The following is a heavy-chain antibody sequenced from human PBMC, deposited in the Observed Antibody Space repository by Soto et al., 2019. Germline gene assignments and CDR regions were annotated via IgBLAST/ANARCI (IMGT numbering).Heavy chain of an antibody. V-gene: IGHV3-23*01. Sequence: LRLSCAAAGFTFSSYAMSRVRQAPVKGLEWVSAISGSGGSTYYADSVTGRFTISRDNSKNTLYLQMNSLRAEDTAVYYCAGGGYDSSGYYLYFDYWGQGTLVTAPQ. J-gene: IGHJ4*02. CDR2: ISGSGGST. CDR1: GFTFSSYA. D-gene: IGHD3-22*01. CDR3: AGGGYDSSGYYLYFDY.